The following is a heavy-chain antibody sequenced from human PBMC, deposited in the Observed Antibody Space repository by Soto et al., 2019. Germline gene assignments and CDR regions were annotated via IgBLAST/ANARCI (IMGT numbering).Heavy chain of an antibody. CDR3: ARQVETGLVPYSFDY. D-gene: IGHD5-18*01. CDR1: GGTFSSYA. V-gene: IGHV1-69*13. CDR2: IIPIFGTA. J-gene: IGHJ4*02. Sequence: ASVKVSCKASGGTFSSYAISWVRQAPGQGLEWMGGIIPIFGTANYAQKFQGRVTITADESTSTAYMELRSLTSDDTAVYYCARQVETGLVPYSFDYWGQGTQVTVSS.